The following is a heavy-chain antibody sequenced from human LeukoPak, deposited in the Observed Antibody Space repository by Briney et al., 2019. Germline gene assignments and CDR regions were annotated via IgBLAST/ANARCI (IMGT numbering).Heavy chain of an antibody. D-gene: IGHD3-22*01. CDR1: GGSISSYY. J-gene: IGHJ4*02. CDR3: ARDYYDSSGYLGPADY. V-gene: IGHV4-59*01. CDR2: IYYSGST. Sequence: SETLSLTCTVSGGSISSYYWSWIRQPPGKGLEWIGYIYYSGSTNYNPSLKSRATISVDTSKNQFSLKLSSVTAADTAVYYCARDYYDSSGYLGPADYWGQGTLVTVSS.